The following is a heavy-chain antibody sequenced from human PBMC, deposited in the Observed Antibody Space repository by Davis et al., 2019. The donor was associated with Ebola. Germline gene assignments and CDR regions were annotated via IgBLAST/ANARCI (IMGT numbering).Heavy chain of an antibody. J-gene: IGHJ6*02. CDR3: ANDLGYCTDGSCYYYHYGMDV. CDR1: GFTFSSYS. Sequence: GGSLRLSCAASGFTFSSYSMNWVRQAPGKGLEWVSYISSSSSTIYYADSVKGRFTISRDNAKNSLYLQMNSLRAEDTAVYYCANDLGYCTDGSCYYYHYGMDVWGQGTTVTVSS. CDR2: ISSSSSTI. D-gene: IGHD2-8*01. V-gene: IGHV3-48*01.